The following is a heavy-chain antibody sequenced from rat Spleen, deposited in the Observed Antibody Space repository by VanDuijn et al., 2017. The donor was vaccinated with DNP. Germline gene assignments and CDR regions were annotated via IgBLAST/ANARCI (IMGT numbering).Heavy chain of an antibody. CDR1: GYSITSSY. CDR2: ISYSGST. Sequence: EVQLQESGPGLVKPSQSLPLTCSVTGYSITSSYWGWIRKFPGNKMEWMGYISYSGSTGYNPSLKSRISITRDTSKNQFFLQLNSVTTEDTATYYCARWSRYFDYWGQGVMVTVSS. CDR3: ARWSRYFDY. J-gene: IGHJ2*01. V-gene: IGHV3-1*01.